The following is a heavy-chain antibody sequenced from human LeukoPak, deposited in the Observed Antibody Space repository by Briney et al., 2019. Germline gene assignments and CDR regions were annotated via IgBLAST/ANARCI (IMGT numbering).Heavy chain of an antibody. D-gene: IGHD5-18*01. J-gene: IGHJ3*02. CDR3: ARYTSMVAFHAHGFDI. V-gene: IGHV4-4*02. CDR2: IYHSGST. CDR1: GGSISSSNW. Sequence: SGTLSLTCAVSGGSISSSNWWSWVRQPPGKGLEWIGEIYHSGSTNYNPSLRSRVTISVDTSKNQFSLKLRSVTAADTAVYYCARYTSMVAFHAHGFDIWGQGTMVTVSS.